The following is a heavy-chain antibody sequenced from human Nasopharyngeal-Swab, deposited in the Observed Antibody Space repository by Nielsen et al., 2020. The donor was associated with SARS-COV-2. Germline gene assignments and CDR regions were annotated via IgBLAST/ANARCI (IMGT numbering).Heavy chain of an antibody. CDR1: RFTVSDFY. J-gene: IGHJ3*01. V-gene: IGHV3-66*01. CDR2: IYVGGGT. CDR3: ARSVADNDAFDL. Sequence: GGSLRLSCAASRFTVSDFYMSWVRQAPGKGLQWVSIIYVGGGTYYADSVKDRFIISRDDSRNTVSLQLNSLRVDDTGVYYCARSVADNDAFDLWGPGTVVSASS.